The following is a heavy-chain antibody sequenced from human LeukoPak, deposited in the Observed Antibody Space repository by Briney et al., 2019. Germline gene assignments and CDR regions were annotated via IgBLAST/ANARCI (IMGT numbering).Heavy chain of an antibody. Sequence: SETLSLTCTVSGYSISSGYYWGWIRQPPGKGLEWIGEINHSGSTNYNPSLKSRVTISVDTSKNQFSLKLSSVTAADTAVYYCARGPKYYDSSGYYVFFDYWGQGTLVTVSS. CDR3: ARGPKYYDSSGYYVFFDY. V-gene: IGHV4-38-2*02. CDR2: INHSGST. CDR1: GYSISSGYY. J-gene: IGHJ4*02. D-gene: IGHD3-22*01.